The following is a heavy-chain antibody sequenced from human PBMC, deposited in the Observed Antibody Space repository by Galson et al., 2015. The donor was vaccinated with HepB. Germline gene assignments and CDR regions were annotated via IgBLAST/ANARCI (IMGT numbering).Heavy chain of an antibody. J-gene: IGHJ4*02. V-gene: IGHV3-53*01. CDR1: GFIVSSEY. CDR2: IFSEGTT. CDR3: ARGAAPGDGYFDS. Sequence: SLRLSCAASGFIVSSEYMNWVRQAPGKGLEWVSAIFSEGTTKYADSVRGRFTISRDNSKNIVYLQMNSLRTEDTAVYYCARGAAPGDGYFDSWGQGTLVTVSS. D-gene: IGHD6-13*01.